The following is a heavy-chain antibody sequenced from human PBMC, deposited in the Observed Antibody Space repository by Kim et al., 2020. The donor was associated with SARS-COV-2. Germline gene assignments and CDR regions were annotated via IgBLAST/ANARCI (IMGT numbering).Heavy chain of an antibody. J-gene: IGHJ4*02. Sequence: GGSLRLSCAASGFTFSSYGMHWVRQAPGKGLEWVAVISYDGSNKYYADSVKGRFTISRDNSKNTLYLQMNSLRAEDTAVYYCAKDRSITMVRGVISDYWGQGTLVTVSS. V-gene: IGHV3-30*18. D-gene: IGHD3-10*01. CDR3: AKDRSITMVRGVISDY. CDR1: GFTFSSYG. CDR2: ISYDGSNK.